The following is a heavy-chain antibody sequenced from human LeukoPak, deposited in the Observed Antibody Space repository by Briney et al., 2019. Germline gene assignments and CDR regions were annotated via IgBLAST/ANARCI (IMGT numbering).Heavy chain of an antibody. CDR2: INPNSGGT. CDR1: GYTFTFYY. D-gene: IGHD3-10*01. V-gene: IGHV1-2*02. CDR3: ARDSAMVRGVIYY. J-gene: IGHJ4*02. Sequence: GASVTVSCKSSGYTFTFYYMHWVRQPPGQGLEWTGWINPNSGGTNCAQKFQGRVTMTRDTSISKAYMELSRLRSDDTAVYYCARDSAMVRGVIYYWGQGTLVTVSS.